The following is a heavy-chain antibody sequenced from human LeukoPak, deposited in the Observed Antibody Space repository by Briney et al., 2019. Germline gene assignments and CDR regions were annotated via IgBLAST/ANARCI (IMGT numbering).Heavy chain of an antibody. D-gene: IGHD3-22*01. CDR2: INPNSGGT. CDR3: ARNSRKEAWLPSNWFDP. J-gene: IGHJ5*02. V-gene: IGHV1-2*02. CDR1: GYTLTCYY. Sequence: ASVKVSFKASGYTLTCYYMHCVRQAPGQGLEWMGWINPNSGGTNYAQKFQGRVTMTRDTSISTAYMELSRLRSADTGLYYCARNSRKEAWLPSNWFDPWGQGTMVTVSS.